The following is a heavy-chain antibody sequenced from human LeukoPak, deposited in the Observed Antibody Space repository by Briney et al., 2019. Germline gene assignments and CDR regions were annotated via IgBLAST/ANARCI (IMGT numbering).Heavy chain of an antibody. J-gene: IGHJ4*02. CDR3: AKGLQLWFFYYFDY. D-gene: IGHD5-18*01. CDR2: ISGSGGST. Sequence: GGSLRLSCAASGFTFSSYAMSWVRQAPGKGLEWVSAISGSGGSTYYADSVKGRFTISRDDSKNTLYLQMNSLRAEDTAVYYCAKGLQLWFFYYFDYWGQGTLVTVSS. V-gene: IGHV3-23*01. CDR1: GFTFSSYA.